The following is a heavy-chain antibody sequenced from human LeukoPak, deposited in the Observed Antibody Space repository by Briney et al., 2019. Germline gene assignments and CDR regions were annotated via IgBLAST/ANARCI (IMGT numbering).Heavy chain of an antibody. D-gene: IGHD5-18*01. CDR2: IYHSGST. V-gene: IGHV4-30-2*01. Sequence: SQTLSLTCAVSGGSISSGGYSWSWIRQPPGTGLEWIGYIYHSGSTYYNPSLKSRVTISVDRSKNQFSLKLSSVTAADTAVYYCARDTAMVNWYFDLWGRGTLVTVSS. J-gene: IGHJ2*01. CDR3: ARDTAMVNWYFDL. CDR1: GGSISSGGYS.